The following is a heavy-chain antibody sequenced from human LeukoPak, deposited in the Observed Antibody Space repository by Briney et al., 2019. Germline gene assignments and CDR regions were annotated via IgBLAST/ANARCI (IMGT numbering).Heavy chain of an antibody. Sequence: GGSLRLSCAASEFMFSDYWMSWVRQAPGKGPEWVASINKDGSEEYYADSVKGRFTVSRDNAKNSLFLQMNNLRVEDTAIYYCATYDNWVAGDVWGQGTTVTVSS. V-gene: IGHV3-7*01. CDR1: EFMFSDYW. D-gene: IGHD1-1*01. CDR2: INKDGSEE. J-gene: IGHJ6*02. CDR3: ATYDNWVAGDV.